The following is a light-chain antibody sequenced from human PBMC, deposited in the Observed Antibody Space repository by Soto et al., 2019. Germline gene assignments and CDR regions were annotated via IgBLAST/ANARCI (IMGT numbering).Light chain of an antibody. Sequence: DIQMTQSPSSLSASVGDRVTITCRASQSISRYLHWYQQKPGKAPNLLIYAAFSLQSGVPSRFSGSGSGTDFTLTISSLQPEDFATYYCQQSDSTPYTFGQGTKLEI. CDR3: QQSDSTPYT. CDR1: QSISRY. V-gene: IGKV1-39*01. CDR2: AAF. J-gene: IGKJ2*01.